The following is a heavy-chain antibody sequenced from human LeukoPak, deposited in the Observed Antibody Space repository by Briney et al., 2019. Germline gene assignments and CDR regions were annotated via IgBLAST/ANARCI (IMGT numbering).Heavy chain of an antibody. Sequence: GRSLRLSCTTSGFTFGDYAMSWFRQAPGKGLEWVGFIRSKTYGEATEYAASVKGRFTISRDDSKSIAYLQMNSLKTEDTAVYYCTRDRRVGYCGGDCYSTNDYWGQGILVTVSS. CDR2: IRSKTYGEAT. V-gene: IGHV3-49*03. CDR3: TRDRRVGYCGGDCYSTNDY. CDR1: GFTFGDYA. D-gene: IGHD2-21*02. J-gene: IGHJ4*02.